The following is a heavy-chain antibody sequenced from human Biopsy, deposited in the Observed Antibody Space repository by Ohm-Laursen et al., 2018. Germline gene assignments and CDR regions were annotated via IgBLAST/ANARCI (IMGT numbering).Heavy chain of an antibody. CDR2: INHRGST. D-gene: IGHD3-22*01. V-gene: IGHV4-34*01. CDR1: SASFSDYY. CDR3: VRGVDYYDPYHYYALDV. Sequence: PGTLSLTCTVYSASFSDYYWTWVRQSPGKGLEWIGEINHRGSTNYNPSLRSRVTISVDTSKNQFSLSLRSVTAADTAVYYCVRGVDYYDPYHYYALDVWGQGTTVTVSS. J-gene: IGHJ6*02.